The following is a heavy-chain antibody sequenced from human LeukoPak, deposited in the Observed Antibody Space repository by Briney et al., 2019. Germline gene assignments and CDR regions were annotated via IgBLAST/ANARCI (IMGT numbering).Heavy chain of an antibody. V-gene: IGHV3-23*01. J-gene: IGHJ6*02. CDR3: TTYGSGSYSNHYYYYGMDV. Sequence: GGSLRLSCAASGFAFSSYAMSWVCQAPGKGLEWVSAISGSGGSTYYADSVKGRFTISRDNSKNTLYLQMNSLKTEDTAVYYCTTYGSGSYSNHYYYYGMDVWGQGTTVTVSS. D-gene: IGHD3-10*01. CDR1: GFAFSSYA. CDR2: ISGSGGST.